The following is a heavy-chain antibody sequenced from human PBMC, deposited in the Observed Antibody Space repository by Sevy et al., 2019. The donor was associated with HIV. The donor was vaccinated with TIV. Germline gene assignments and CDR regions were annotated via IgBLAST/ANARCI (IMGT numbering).Heavy chain of an antibody. J-gene: IGHJ5*02. CDR1: GFTFSSYW. CDR2: IKTDGSDT. Sequence: GWSLRLSCAASGFTFSSYWMHWVRQAPGKGLVWVSRIKTDGSDTSYADSVKGRFTISRDNTKNTRYLQMNSLRAEDTAVYYCARRPTDPSGSYWFDPWGQGTLVTVSS. V-gene: IGHV3-74*01. D-gene: IGHD1-26*01. CDR3: ARRPTDPSGSYWFDP.